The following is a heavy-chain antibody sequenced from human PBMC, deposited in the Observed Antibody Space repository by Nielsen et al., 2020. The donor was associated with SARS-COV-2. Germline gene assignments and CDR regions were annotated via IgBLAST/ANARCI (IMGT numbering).Heavy chain of an antibody. CDR1: GGSISSGGYY. Sequence: SETLSLTCTVSGGSISSGGYYWSWIRQHPGKGLEWIGYIYYSGSTYYNPSLKSRVTISVDTSKNQFSLKLSSVTAADTAVYYCARDTHTGYSSGWHFDYWGQGTLVTVSS. D-gene: IGHD6-19*01. CDR3: ARDTHTGYSSGWHFDY. CDR2: IYYSGST. J-gene: IGHJ4*02. V-gene: IGHV4-31*03.